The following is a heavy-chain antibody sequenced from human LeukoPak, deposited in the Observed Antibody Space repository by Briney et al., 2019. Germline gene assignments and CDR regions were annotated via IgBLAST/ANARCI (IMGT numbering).Heavy chain of an antibody. J-gene: IGHJ5*02. D-gene: IGHD1-1*01. Sequence: ASVKVSCKASGYTFTGYYMHWVRQAPGQGLEWMGWINPNSGGTNCAQKFQGRVTMTRDTSISTAYMELSRLRSDDTAVYYRAKVPGVQLERSHNWFDPWGQGTLVTVSS. CDR2: INPNSGGT. CDR3: AKVPGVQLERSHNWFDP. CDR1: GYTFTGYY. V-gene: IGHV1-2*02.